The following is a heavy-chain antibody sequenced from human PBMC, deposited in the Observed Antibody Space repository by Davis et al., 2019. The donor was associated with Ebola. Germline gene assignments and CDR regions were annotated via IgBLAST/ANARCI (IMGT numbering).Heavy chain of an antibody. J-gene: IGHJ6*02. Sequence: SVKVSCKASGGTFSSYAISWVRQAPGQGLEWMGRIIPILGIANYAQKFQGRVTITADKSTSTAYMELSSLRSKDTAVYYCARVGYRGYYGMDVWGQGTTVTVSS. CDR3: ARVGYRGYYGMDV. D-gene: IGHD5-24*01. CDR1: GGTFSSYA. V-gene: IGHV1-69*04. CDR2: IIPILGIA.